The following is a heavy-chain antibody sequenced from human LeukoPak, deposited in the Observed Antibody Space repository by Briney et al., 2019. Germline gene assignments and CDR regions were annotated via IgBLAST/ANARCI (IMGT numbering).Heavy chain of an antibody. D-gene: IGHD4-23*01. CDR1: GFTVSSNY. J-gene: IGHJ4*02. V-gene: IGHV4-34*01. CDR3: ARGRRGYGGFDY. Sequence: KSGGSLRLSCAASGFTVSSNYMSWVRQPPGKGLEWIGEINHSGSTNYNPSLKSRVTISVDTSKNQFSLRLSSVTAADTAVYYCARGRRGYGGFDYWGQGTLVTVSS. CDR2: INHSGST.